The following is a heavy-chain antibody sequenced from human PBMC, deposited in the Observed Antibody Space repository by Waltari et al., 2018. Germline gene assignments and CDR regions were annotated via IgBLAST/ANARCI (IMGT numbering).Heavy chain of an antibody. CDR2: ISSSSSYI. V-gene: IGHV3-21*01. CDR1: GFTFSSYS. CDR3: ARDAGSGYYKYDAFDI. J-gene: IGHJ3*02. Sequence: EVQLVESGGGLVKPGGSLRLSCAASGFTFSSYSMNWVRQAPGKGLEWVSSISSSSSYIYYADSVKGRLTISRDNAKNSLYLQMNSLRAEDTAVYYCARDAGSGYYKYDAFDIWGQGTMVTVSS. D-gene: IGHD3-3*01.